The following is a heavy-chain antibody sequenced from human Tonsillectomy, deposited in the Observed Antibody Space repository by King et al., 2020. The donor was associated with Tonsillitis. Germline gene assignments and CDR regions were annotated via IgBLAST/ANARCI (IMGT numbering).Heavy chain of an antibody. Sequence: QLQLQESGPGLVKPSQTLSLTCTVSGGSISSSSHYWSWIRQPAGKELEWIGRVYTSGSSNYNPSLNSRVTMSVDTSKNQLSLILSFVTAADPAVYFCAREISGSPTYGSAFDIWGQGTMVTVSP. J-gene: IGHJ3*02. CDR3: AREISGSPTYGSAFDI. V-gene: IGHV4-61*02. CDR1: GGSISSSSHY. CDR2: VYTSGSS. D-gene: IGHD1-26*01.